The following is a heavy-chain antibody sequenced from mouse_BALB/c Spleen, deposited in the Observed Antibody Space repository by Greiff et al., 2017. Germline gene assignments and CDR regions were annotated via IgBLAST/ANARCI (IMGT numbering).Heavy chain of an antibody. D-gene: IGHD2-3*01. V-gene: IGHV1-7*01. CDR3: ARWGYSYYFDY. CDR1: GYTFTSYW. CDR2: INPSTGYT. J-gene: IGHJ2*01. Sequence: QVQLKESGAELAKPGASVKMSCKASGYTFTSYWMHWVKQRPGQGLEWIGYINPSTGYTEYNQKFKDKATLTADKSSSTAYMQLSSLTSEDSAVYYCARWGYSYYFDYWGQGTTLTVSS.